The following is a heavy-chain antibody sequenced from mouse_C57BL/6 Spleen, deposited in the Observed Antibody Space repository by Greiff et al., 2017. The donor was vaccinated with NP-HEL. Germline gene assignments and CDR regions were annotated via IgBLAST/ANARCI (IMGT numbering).Heavy chain of an antibody. CDR3: ARVITTVVEPYAMDY. CDR2: ISSGSSTI. CDR1: GFTFSDYG. Sequence: EVHLVESGGGLVKPGGSLKLSCAASGFTFSDYGMHWVRQAPEKGLEWVAYISSGSSTIYYADTVKGRFTISRDNAKNTLFLQMTSLRSEDTAMYYCARVITTVVEPYAMDYWGQGTSVTVSS. D-gene: IGHD1-1*01. V-gene: IGHV5-17*01. J-gene: IGHJ4*01.